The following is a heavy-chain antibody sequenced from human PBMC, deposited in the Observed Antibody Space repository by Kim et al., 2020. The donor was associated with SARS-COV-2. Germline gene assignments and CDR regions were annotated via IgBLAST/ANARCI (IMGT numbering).Heavy chain of an antibody. J-gene: IGHJ6*02. CDR1: GYSFTSYW. V-gene: IGHV5-51*01. Sequence: GESLKISCKGSGYSFTSYWIGWVRQMPGKGLEWMGIIYPGDSDTRYSPSFQGQVTTSADKSISTAYLQWSSLKASDTAMYYCASGLLWFGELSPYYYYGMDVWGQGTTVTVSS. CDR2: IYPGDSDT. CDR3: ASGLLWFGELSPYYYYGMDV. D-gene: IGHD3-10*01.